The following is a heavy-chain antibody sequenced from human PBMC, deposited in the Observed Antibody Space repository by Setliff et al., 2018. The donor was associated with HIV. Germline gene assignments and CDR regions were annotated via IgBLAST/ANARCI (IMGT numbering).Heavy chain of an antibody. D-gene: IGHD2-15*01. CDR1: GGSISSYY. CDR3: ARDIVVAATARTYCFDY. CDR2: IYTSGST. Sequence: SETLSLTCTVSGGSISSYYWSWIRQPAGKGLEWIGRIYTSGSTNYNPSLKSRVTMSVDTSKNQFSLKLSSVTADDTAFYYCARDIVVAATARTYCFDYWGQGTLVTVSS. V-gene: IGHV4-4*07. J-gene: IGHJ4*02.